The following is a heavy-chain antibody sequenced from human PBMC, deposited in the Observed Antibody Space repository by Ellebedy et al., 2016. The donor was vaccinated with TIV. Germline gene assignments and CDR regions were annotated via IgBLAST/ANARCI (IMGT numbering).Heavy chain of an antibody. CDR3: ATGYAQNGQ. Sequence: PGGSLRPSCAASGFTVSNNYMSRFRQAPGKGLDWVSLIYSGGNTHYADSVKGRFTISRDSSDNTVYLQMNSLRVEDTAVYYCATGYAQNGQWGQGTLVTVSS. J-gene: IGHJ4*02. CDR2: IYSGGNT. D-gene: IGHD2-8*01. V-gene: IGHV3-66*01. CDR1: GFTVSNNY.